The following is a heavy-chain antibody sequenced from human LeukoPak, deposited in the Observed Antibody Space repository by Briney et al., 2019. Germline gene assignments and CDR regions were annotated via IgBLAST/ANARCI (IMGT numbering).Heavy chain of an antibody. D-gene: IGHD5-24*01. CDR1: GGSIRSVDYH. CDR2: IYYSGIT. Sequence: SQTLSLTCTGSGGSIRSVDYHWSWIRQPPGKGLEGIGYIYYSGITYYNPSLKSRVTISVDTSKNQFSLKLSSVTAADTAVYYCARTIASGDAFDIWGQGTMVTVSS. J-gene: IGHJ3*02. V-gene: IGHV4-30-4*01. CDR3: ARTIASGDAFDI.